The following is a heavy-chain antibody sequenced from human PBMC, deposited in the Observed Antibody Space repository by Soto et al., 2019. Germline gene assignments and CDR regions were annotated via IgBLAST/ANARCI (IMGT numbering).Heavy chain of an antibody. CDR3: ARGSAIRSTIFGVVIAVYFDY. Sequence: ASVKVSCKASGYTFTSYDINWVRQATGQGLEWMGWMNPNSSNTGYAQKFQGRVTMTRNTSISTAYMELSSLRSEDTAVYYCARGSAIRSTIFGVVIAVYFDYWGHGTLVTVSS. CDR1: GYTFTSYD. CDR2: MNPNSSNT. V-gene: IGHV1-8*01. D-gene: IGHD3-3*01. J-gene: IGHJ4*01.